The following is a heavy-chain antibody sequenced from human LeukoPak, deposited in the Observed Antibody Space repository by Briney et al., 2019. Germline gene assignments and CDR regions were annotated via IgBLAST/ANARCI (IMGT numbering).Heavy chain of an antibody. CDR3: ARVYLGSVAHCAMDV. Sequence: GGSLRLSCAASGFTFSSYWMSWVRQAPGKGLEWVSAISGSGGSTYYADSVKGRFTISRDNSKNTLYLQMNSLRAEDTALYYCARVYLGSVAHCAMDVWGKGTTVTVSS. D-gene: IGHD6-19*01. V-gene: IGHV3-23*01. CDR2: ISGSGGST. CDR1: GFTFSSYW. J-gene: IGHJ6*03.